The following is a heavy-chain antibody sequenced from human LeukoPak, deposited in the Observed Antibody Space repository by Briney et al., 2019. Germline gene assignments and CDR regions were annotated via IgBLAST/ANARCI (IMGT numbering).Heavy chain of an antibody. V-gene: IGHV3-7*01. CDR1: GFTFSSYW. CDR2: IDRDGSEK. CDR3: ARDGHISGWPYDY. J-gene: IGHJ4*02. D-gene: IGHD6-19*01. Sequence: GGSLRLSCAASGFTFSSYWMSWVRQAPGKGLEWVASIDRDGSEKRYVDSVEGRFTISRDNAKNSLYLQMNTLRAEDTAVYYCARDGHISGWPYDYWGQGTLVTVSS.